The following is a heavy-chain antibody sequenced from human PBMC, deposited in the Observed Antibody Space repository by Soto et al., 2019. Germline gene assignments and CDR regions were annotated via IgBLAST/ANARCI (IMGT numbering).Heavy chain of an antibody. CDR2: IYYSGSA. J-gene: IGHJ6*02. Sequence: PSETLSLTCTVSGDSVTSVSDYWSWIRQPPGKGLEWIGYIYYSGSADYNTSLGKRINISIDTSKNQFSLKLTSVTVADTAVYYCARGVGFGYYYYHMDLWGQGTTVS. D-gene: IGHD3-10*01. CDR1: GDSVTSVSDY. V-gene: IGHV4-61*01. CDR3: ARGVGFGYYYYHMDL.